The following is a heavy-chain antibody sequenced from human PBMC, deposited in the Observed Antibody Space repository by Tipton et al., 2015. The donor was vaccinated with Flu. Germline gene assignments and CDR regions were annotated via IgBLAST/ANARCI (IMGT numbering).Heavy chain of an antibody. CDR2: IDPANGVP. D-gene: IGHD5-24*01. Sequence: QVQLVQSGAEVKKPGASVKVSCKASGYTFTGYIIHWVRQAPGQGLEWMGWIDPANGVPNYAQEFHGRVTVTRDTSINTAYMELTRLTFDDTAVYYCARELIGDGNYEYWGQGTLVTVSS. V-gene: IGHV1-2*02. CDR1: GYTFTGYI. CDR3: ARELIGDGNYEY. J-gene: IGHJ4*02.